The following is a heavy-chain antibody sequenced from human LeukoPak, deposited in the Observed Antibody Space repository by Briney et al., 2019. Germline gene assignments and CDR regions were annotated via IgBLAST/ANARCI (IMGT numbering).Heavy chain of an antibody. J-gene: IGHJ4*02. Sequence: PGGSLRLSCSASGFTFSYAWMNWVRQAPGKGLEWVGRIKSKTDGGTTDYAAPVKGRFTISRDDSKNTLYLQMNSLKTEDTAVYYCTTAAGGTMVRGVIIHFDYWGQGTLVTVSS. V-gene: IGHV3-15*01. D-gene: IGHD3-10*01. CDR1: GFTFSYAW. CDR2: IKSKTDGGTT. CDR3: TTAAGGTMVRGVIIHFDY.